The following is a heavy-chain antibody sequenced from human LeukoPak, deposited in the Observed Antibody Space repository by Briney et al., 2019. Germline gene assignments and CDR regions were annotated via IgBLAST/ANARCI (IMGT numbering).Heavy chain of an antibody. CDR1: VYTFTGYY. Sequence: GASVKVSCKASVYTFTGYYMYWVRQAPGQGLEGMGWINPNSGGTNYAQKFQGRVTMTRDTSISTAYMELRSLRSDDTAGYYCARDVSAGTVWDYYDCMDVWGKGTTVTVSS. CDR3: ARDVSAGTVWDYYDCMDV. CDR2: INPNSGGT. D-gene: IGHD6-13*01. J-gene: IGHJ6*03. V-gene: IGHV1-2*02.